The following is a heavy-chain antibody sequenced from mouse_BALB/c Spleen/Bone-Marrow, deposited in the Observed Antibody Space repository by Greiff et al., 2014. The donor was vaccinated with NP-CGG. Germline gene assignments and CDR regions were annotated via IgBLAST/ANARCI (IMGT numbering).Heavy chain of an antibody. CDR2: ISTYSGNT. V-gene: IGHV1-67*01. D-gene: IGHD1-1*01. CDR3: ARSYYGSSQPFDY. J-gene: IGHJ2*01. Sequence: VQLQQSGPELVRPGVSGKISCKGSGYTFTDYAMHWVKQSHAKSLEWIGVISTYSGNTNYNQKFKGKATMTVDKSSSTAYMELARLTSEDSAIYFCARSYYGSSQPFDYWGQGTTLTVSS. CDR1: GYTFTDYA.